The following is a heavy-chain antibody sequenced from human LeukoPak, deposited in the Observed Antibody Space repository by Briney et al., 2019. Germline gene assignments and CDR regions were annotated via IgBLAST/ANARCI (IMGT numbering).Heavy chain of an antibody. CDR3: ARLWGWYGDYVPTIDY. V-gene: IGHV1-46*01. J-gene: IGHJ4*02. CDR1: GYTFTSYY. CDR2: INPSGGST. D-gene: IGHD4-17*01. Sequence: AASVKVSCKASGYTFTSYYMHWVRQAPGQGLEWMGIINPSGGSTSYAQKFQGRVTMTRDMSTSTVYMELSSLRSEDTAVYYCARLWGWYGDYVPTIDYWGQGTLVTVSS.